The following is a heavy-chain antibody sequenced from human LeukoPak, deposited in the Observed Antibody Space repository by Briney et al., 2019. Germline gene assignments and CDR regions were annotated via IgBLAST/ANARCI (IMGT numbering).Heavy chain of an antibody. V-gene: IGHV3-33*06. D-gene: IGHD3-10*01. J-gene: IGHJ4*02. CDR2: TWSDGSDK. CDR1: GFTFSSYS. CDR3: AKWPDYGSGSSLDY. Sequence: GGSLRLSCAASGFTFSSYSMNWVRQAPGKGLEWVAITWSDGSDKYYADSVKGRFTISRDNSKNTLYLQMSSLRAEDTAVYYCAKWPDYGSGSSLDYWGQGTLVTVS.